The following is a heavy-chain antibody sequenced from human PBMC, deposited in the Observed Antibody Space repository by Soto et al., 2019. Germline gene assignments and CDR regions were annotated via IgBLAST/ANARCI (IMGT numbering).Heavy chain of an antibody. CDR2: INAGNGNT. D-gene: IGHD2-2*02. V-gene: IGHV1-3*01. Sequence: ASVKVSCKASGYTFTSYAMHWVRQAPGQRLEWTGWINAGNGNTKYSQKFQGRVTITRDTSASTAYMELSSLRSEDTAVYYCAIAFMYTQAPGAFDICGQGTMVTGSS. J-gene: IGHJ3*02. CDR3: AIAFMYTQAPGAFDI. CDR1: GYTFTSYA.